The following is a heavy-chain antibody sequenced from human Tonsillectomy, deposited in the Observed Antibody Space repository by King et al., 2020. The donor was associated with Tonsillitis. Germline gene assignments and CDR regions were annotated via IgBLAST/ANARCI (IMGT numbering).Heavy chain of an antibody. J-gene: IGHJ4*02. D-gene: IGHD5-18*01. Sequence: VQLVESGGGLVQPGRSLRLSCAASGFTFDDYAMHWVRQAPGKGLEWVSGISWNSGSIGYADSVKGRFTISRDNAKNSLYLQMNSLRPEDTALYYCAKGEYSYGYDIGFVDYWGQGTLVTVSS. CDR2: ISWNSGSI. CDR3: AKGEYSYGYDIGFVDY. CDR1: GFTFDDYA. V-gene: IGHV3-9*01.